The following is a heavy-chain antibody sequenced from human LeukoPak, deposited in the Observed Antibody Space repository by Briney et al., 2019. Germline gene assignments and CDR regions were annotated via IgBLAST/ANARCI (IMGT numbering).Heavy chain of an antibody. V-gene: IGHV1-18*01. CDR2: ISAYNGNT. CDR1: GYTFTRFG. J-gene: IGHJ3*02. CDR3: ARFTVTTPGVAFDI. D-gene: IGHD4-17*01. Sequence: ASVKVSCKASGYTFTRFGISWVRQAPGQGLEWMGWISAYNGNTNYAQKLQGRVTMTTDTSTSTAYMELRSLRSDDTAVYYCARFTVTTPGVAFDIWGQGTMVTVSS.